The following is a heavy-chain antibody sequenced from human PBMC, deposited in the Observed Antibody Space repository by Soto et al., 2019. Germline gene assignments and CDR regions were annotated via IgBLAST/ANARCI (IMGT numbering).Heavy chain of an antibody. Sequence: GGSLRLSFAASGFTFSNYGMHWVRQAPGKGLEWVAIIWHDGNNKYYADSVRGRFIISRDNSKNRLYLQMNSLRAEDTAVYYCASDLVGASDSYGLDVWGQGT. V-gene: IGHV3-33*01. D-gene: IGHD1-26*01. CDR2: IWHDGNNK. CDR3: ASDLVGASDSYGLDV. CDR1: GFTFSNYG. J-gene: IGHJ6*02.